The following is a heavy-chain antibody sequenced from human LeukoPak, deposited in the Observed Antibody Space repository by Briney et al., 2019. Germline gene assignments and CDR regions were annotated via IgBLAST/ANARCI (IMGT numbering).Heavy chain of an antibody. D-gene: IGHD6-6*01. J-gene: IGHJ3*02. CDR3: ARGGAARRLRRHAFDI. V-gene: IGHV4-34*01. CDR2: INHSGST. CDR1: GGSFSGYY. Sequence: SETLSLTCAVYGGSFSGYYWSWIRQPPGKGLEWIGEINHSGSTNYNPSLKSRVTISVGTSKNQFSLKLSSVTAADTAVYYCARGGAARRLRRHAFDIWGQGTMVTVSS.